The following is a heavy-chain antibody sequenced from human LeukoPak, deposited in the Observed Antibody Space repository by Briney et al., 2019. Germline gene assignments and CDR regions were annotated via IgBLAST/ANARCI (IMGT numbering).Heavy chain of an antibody. J-gene: IGHJ4*02. CDR2: IYYSGST. Sequence: SETLSLTCTVSGGSISSYYWSWTRQPPGKGLEWIGYIYYSGSTNYNPSLKSRVTISVDTSKNQFSLKLSSVTAADTAMYYCARVRVSAAGWSKYYFDYWGQGALVTVSS. V-gene: IGHV4-59*08. CDR1: GGSISSYY. CDR3: ARVRVSAAGWSKYYFDY. D-gene: IGHD6-13*01.